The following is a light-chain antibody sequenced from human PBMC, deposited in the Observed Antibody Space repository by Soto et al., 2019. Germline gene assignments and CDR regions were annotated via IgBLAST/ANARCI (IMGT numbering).Light chain of an antibody. CDR1: QGISNW. J-gene: IGKJ3*01. CDR3: QQSSSFPRT. V-gene: IGKV1-12*01. CDR2: ATS. Sequence: DIQMTQSPSSVSASVGDRVTITCRASQGISNWLAWYQQKPGKAPKLLIYATSNLQSGVPTRFSGSESGTDFTLTISSLQPEDFAAYYCQQSSSFPRTFGPGTKVDIK.